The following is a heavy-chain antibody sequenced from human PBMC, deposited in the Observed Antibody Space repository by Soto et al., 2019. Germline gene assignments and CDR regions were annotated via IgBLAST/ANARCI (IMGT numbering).Heavy chain of an antibody. CDR1: GGSISSYY. CDR2: IYYSGST. D-gene: IGHD5-18*01. Sequence: PSETLSLTCTVSGGSISSYYWSWIWQPPGKGLEWIGYIYYSGSTNYNPSLKSRVTISVDTSKNQFSLKLSSVTAADTAVYYCARDNGYSYGYTLDHWGQGTLVTVS. J-gene: IGHJ4*02. CDR3: ARDNGYSYGYTLDH. V-gene: IGHV4-59*01.